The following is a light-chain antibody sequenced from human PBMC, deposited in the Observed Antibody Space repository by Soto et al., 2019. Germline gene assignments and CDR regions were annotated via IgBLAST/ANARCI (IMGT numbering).Light chain of an antibody. Sequence: DIQMTQSPSSLSASVGDRVTITCRASQGISNNLAWYQQKPGKVPKRLIYGASTLQSGVPSRFSGSRSGTDFTITINSLQPEDGGTYYCQKYDRAPLTCGQGTKVEFK. CDR3: QKYDRAPLT. CDR2: GAS. J-gene: IGKJ1*01. V-gene: IGKV1-27*01. CDR1: QGISNN.